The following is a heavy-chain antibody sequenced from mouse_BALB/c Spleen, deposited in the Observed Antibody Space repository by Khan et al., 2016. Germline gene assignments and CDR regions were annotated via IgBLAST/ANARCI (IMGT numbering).Heavy chain of an antibody. CDR1: GFSLTTYG. V-gene: IGHV2-2*02. J-gene: IGHJ3*01. D-gene: IGHD2-2*01. CDR3: ASLWLRRGDPY. Sequence: VQLKESGPGLVQPSQSLSITCTVSGFSLTTYGVHWVRQSPGKGLEWLGVIWTGGSTDYNAAFISRLGISKDNSKSQVFFTMNSLQANDTAIYYCASLWLRRGDPYWGQGTLVTVSA. CDR2: IWTGGST.